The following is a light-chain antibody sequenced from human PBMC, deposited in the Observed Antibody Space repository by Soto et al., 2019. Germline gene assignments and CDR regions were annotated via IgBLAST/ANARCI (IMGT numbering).Light chain of an antibody. CDR2: EVS. J-gene: IGLJ2*01. Sequence: QSVLTQPASVSGSPGQSITISCTGTSSDVGGYNYVSWYQQHPRKVPKLMIYEVSNRPSGVSNRFSGSKSGNTASLTISGLQAEDEADYYCNSYTSSSTLVFGGGTKLTVL. CDR1: SSDVGGYNY. CDR3: NSYTSSSTLV. V-gene: IGLV2-14*01.